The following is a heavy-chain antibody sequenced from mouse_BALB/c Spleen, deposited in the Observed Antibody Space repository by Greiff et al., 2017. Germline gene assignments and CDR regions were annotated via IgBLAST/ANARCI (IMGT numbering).Heavy chain of an antibody. D-gene: IGHD1-1*02. CDR1: GFNIKDYY. Sequence: VQLQQSGAELVRPGALVKLSCKASGFNIKDYYMHWVKRRPEQGLEWIGWIDPENGNTIYDPKFQGKASITADTSSNTAYLQLSSLTSEDTAVYYCASTILYAMDYWGQGTSVTVSS. CDR3: ASTILYAMDY. CDR2: IDPENGNT. J-gene: IGHJ4*01. V-gene: IGHV14-1*02.